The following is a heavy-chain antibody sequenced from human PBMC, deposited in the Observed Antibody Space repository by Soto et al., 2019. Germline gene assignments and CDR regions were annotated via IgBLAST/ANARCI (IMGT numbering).Heavy chain of an antibody. CDR3: ARDGVQYQLLYYFDY. Sequence: GGSLRLSCAASGFTFSSYGMHWVRQAPGKGLEWVAVIWYDGTNKYYADSVKGRFTISRDNSKNTLYLQMNSLRAEDTAVYYCARDGVQYQLLYYFDYWGQGTLVTVSS. V-gene: IGHV3-33*01. D-gene: IGHD2-2*01. CDR1: GFTFSSYG. J-gene: IGHJ4*02. CDR2: IWYDGTNK.